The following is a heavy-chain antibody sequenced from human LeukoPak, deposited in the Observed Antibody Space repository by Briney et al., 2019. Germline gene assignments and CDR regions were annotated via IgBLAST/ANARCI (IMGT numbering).Heavy chain of an antibody. CDR1: GYTFTSYG. CDR3: ARAGYCGDGGCRGGSAFDV. Sequence: ASVKVSCKASGYTFTSYGISWVRQAPGQGLECMGWISGYTGDTMYAEILQGRFTVTTDTSTNTAYMELRSLTDDDTAVYYCARAGYCGDGGCRGGSAFDVWGQGTVVTVSS. V-gene: IGHV1-18*01. CDR2: ISGYTGDT. J-gene: IGHJ3*01. D-gene: IGHD2-15*01.